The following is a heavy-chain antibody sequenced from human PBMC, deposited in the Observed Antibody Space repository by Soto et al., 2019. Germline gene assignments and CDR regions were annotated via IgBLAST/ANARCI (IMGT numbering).Heavy chain of an antibody. D-gene: IGHD6-13*01. CDR1: GGTFSSYT. CDR3: ASSSSWYNWFDP. V-gene: IGHV1-69*02. J-gene: IGHJ5*02. CDR2: IIPILGIA. Sequence: SVKVSCKASGGTFSSYTISWVRQAPGQGLEWMGRIIPILGIANYAQKFQGRVTITADKSTSTAYMELSSLRSEDTAVYYCASSSSWYNWFDPWGQGTLVTVSS.